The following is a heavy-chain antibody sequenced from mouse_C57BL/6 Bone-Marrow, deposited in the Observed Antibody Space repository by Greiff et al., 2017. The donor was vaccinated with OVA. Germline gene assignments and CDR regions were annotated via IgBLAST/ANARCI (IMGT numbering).Heavy chain of an antibody. CDR2: INPDSSTI. J-gene: IGHJ1*03. Sequence: EVKLMESGGGLVQPGGSLKLSCAASGIDFSRYWMSWVRRAPGKGLEWIGEINPDSSTINYAPSLKDKFIISRDNAKNTLYLQRSKVRSEDTALYYCASRGYYGSSSYWYFDVWGTGTTVTVSS. D-gene: IGHD1-1*01. CDR3: ASRGYYGSSSYWYFDV. CDR1: GIDFSRYW. V-gene: IGHV4-1*01.